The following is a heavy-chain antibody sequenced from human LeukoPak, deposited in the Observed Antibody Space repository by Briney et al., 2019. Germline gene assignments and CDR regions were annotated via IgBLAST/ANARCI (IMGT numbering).Heavy chain of an antibody. CDR2: INPNSGGT. CDR1: GYTFTGYY. J-gene: IGHJ4*02. CDR3: ASKMPYYYGSGSYYGWYFDY. V-gene: IGHV1-2*02. Sequence: ASVKVSCKASGYTFTGYYMHWVRQAPGQGLEWMGWINPNSGGTNYAQKFQGRVTMTRDTSISTAYMELSRLRSDDTAVYYCASKMPYYYGSGSYYGWYFDYWGQGTLVTVSS. D-gene: IGHD3-10*01.